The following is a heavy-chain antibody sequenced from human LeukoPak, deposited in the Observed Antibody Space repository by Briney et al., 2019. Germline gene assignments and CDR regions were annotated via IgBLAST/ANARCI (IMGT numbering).Heavy chain of an antibody. D-gene: IGHD3-10*01. CDR2: IYHSGST. CDR3: AREPGYYYGSGSYYFLAGYFDY. Sequence: PSQTLSHTCAVSGGSISSGGYSWSWIRQPPGKGLEWIGYIYHSGSTYYNPSLKSRVTISVDRSKNQFSLKLSSVTAADTAVYYCAREPGYYYGSGSYYFLAGYFDYWGQGTLVTVSS. CDR1: GGSISSGGYS. V-gene: IGHV4-30-2*01. J-gene: IGHJ4*02.